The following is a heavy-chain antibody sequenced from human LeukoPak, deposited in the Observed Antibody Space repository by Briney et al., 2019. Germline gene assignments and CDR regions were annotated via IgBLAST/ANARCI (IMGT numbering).Heavy chain of an antibody. CDR3: ARGPYYDFWSGYYSYFDY. V-gene: IGHV4-30-2*01. CDR1: GGSISSGGYS. J-gene: IGHJ4*02. Sequence: SQTLSLTCAVSGGSISSGGYSWSWIRQPPGKGLEWIGYIYHSGSTYYNPSLKSRVTISVDRSKNQFFLKLSSVTAADTAVYYCARGPYYDFWSGYYSYFDYWGQGTLVTVSS. CDR2: IYHSGST. D-gene: IGHD3-3*01.